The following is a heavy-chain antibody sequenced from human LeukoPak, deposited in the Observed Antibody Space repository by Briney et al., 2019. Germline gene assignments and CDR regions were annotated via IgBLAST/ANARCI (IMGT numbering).Heavy chain of an antibody. CDR2: IYYSGST. D-gene: IGHD3-9*01. J-gene: IGHJ4*02. V-gene: IGHV4-59*01. CDR3: ARGNTYYDILTGHTGYYFDY. CDR1: GGSISSYY. Sequence: SETLSLTCTVSGGSISSYYWSWIRQPPGKGLEWIGYIYYSGSTNYNPCLKSRVTISVDTSKNQFSLKLSSVTAADTAVYYCARGNTYYDILTGHTGYYFDYWGQGTLVTVSS.